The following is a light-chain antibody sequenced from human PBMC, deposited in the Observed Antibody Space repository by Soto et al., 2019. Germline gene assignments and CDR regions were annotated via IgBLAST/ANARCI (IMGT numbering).Light chain of an antibody. V-gene: IGKV3-20*01. CDR3: QQYGSSPQYT. CDR1: QSVSNNY. CDR2: GSS. Sequence: EVVLTQSPGTLSLSPGERTTLSCRASQSVSNNYFAWYQQKPGQAHRLLIFGSSDRATGIPDRFSGSGSGTDFTLTISRMEPEDFAVYYCQQYGSSPQYTFGQGNKLEIK. J-gene: IGKJ2*01.